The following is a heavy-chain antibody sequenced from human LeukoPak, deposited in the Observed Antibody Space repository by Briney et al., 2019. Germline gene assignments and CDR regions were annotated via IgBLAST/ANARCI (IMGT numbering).Heavy chain of an antibody. CDR1: GYXLNAYY. CDR3: ARGLGLDY. Sequence: GASVKASCKSSGYXLNAYYMHWVRQAPGQGLEWMGWINPSSGGTKYAQKFQGRVTMARDTSISTTYMELSRLTSDDTAVYYCARGLGLDYWGQGTLVTVSS. D-gene: IGHD4-11*01. J-gene: IGHJ4*02. CDR2: INPSSGGT. V-gene: IGHV1-2*02.